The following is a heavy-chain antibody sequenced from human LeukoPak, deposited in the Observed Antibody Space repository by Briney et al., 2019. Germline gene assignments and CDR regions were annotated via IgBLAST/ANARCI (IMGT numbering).Heavy chain of an antibody. D-gene: IGHD6-13*01. V-gene: IGHV1-69*01. Sequence: SVKVSCKASGGTFSSYAISWVRQAPGQGLEWMGGIIPIFGTANYAQKFQGRVTITADESTSTAYMELSSLRSEDTAVYYCARDRGYSSSWSLMDVWGKGTTVTVSS. CDR3: ARDRGYSSSWSLMDV. CDR2: IIPIFGTA. J-gene: IGHJ6*03. CDR1: GGTFSSYA.